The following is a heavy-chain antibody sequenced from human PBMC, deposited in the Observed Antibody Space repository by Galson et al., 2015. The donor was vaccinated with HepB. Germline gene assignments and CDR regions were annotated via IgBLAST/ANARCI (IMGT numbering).Heavy chain of an antibody. V-gene: IGHV1-3*01. D-gene: IGHD3-16*01. J-gene: IGHJ4*02. CDR2: INAGNGNT. CDR1: GYTFTSYA. CDR3: ARDFLGYAREFDY. Sequence: SVKVSCKASGYTFTSYAMHWVRQAPGQRLEWMGWINAGNGNTKYSQKFQGRVTITRDTSASTAYMELRSLRSDDTAVYYCARDFLGYAREFDYWGQGTLVTVSS.